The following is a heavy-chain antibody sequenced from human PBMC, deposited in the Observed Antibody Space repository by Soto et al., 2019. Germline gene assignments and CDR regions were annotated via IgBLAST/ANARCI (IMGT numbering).Heavy chain of an antibody. CDR2: ISYDGSNK. CDR1: GFTSSSYA. J-gene: IGHJ6*02. D-gene: IGHD2-2*02. V-gene: IGHV3-30-3*01. CDR3: ARDRAYCSSTSCYIHYYYYGMDV. Sequence: GGSLRLSWAASGFTSSSYAMHWFRQAPGKGLGAVAVISYDGSNKYYADSVKGRFTISRDNSKNTLYLQMNSLRAEDTAVYYCARDRAYCSSTSCYIHYYYYGMDVWGQGTTVTVSS.